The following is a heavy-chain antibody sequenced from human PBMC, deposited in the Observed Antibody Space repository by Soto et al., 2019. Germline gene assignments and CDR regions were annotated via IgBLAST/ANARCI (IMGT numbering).Heavy chain of an antibody. J-gene: IGHJ5*02. CDR1: GFPINNAW. CDR3: TTLRRYLAGFDP. Sequence: PVGSLRLSCAVSGFPINNAWMSWVRQAPGKGLEWVGRIRSKSDGGTDEYAAPVEGRFTISRDDSKNTLYLQMNSLRTDDTAVYYCTTLRRYLAGFDPWGQGTLVTVSS. CDR2: IRSKSDGGTD. D-gene: IGHD1-1*01. V-gene: IGHV3-15*01.